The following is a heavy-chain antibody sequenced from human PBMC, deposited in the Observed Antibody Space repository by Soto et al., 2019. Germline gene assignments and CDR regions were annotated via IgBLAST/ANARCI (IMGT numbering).Heavy chain of an antibody. Sequence: QAQLVESGGGVVQPGRSLRLSCAASGFTFSSYGMHWVREAPGKGLEWVAVISYDGGLQHYADSVKGRFTISRDNSKNMVLLQMNSLRSEDTAVYYCVSDRGYGHASVSYSWGQGTLVSVSS. V-gene: IGHV3-30*03. J-gene: IGHJ4*02. CDR3: VSDRGYGHASVSYS. CDR1: GFTFSSYG. D-gene: IGHD5-18*01. CDR2: ISYDGGLQ.